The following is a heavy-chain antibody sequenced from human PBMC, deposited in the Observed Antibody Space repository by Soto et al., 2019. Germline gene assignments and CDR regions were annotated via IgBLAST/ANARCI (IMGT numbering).Heavy chain of an antibody. J-gene: IGHJ3*02. CDR1: GYTFTSYG. V-gene: IGHV1-18*01. Sequence: ASVKVSCKASGYTFTSYGISWVRQAPGQGLEWMGWISAYNGNTNYAQKLQGRVTMTTDTSTSTAFMELRSLSSDDTAVYYCALLSRANWGGDAFDIWGQGTMVTVSS. CDR3: ALLSRANWGGDAFDI. CDR2: ISAYNGNT. D-gene: IGHD7-27*01.